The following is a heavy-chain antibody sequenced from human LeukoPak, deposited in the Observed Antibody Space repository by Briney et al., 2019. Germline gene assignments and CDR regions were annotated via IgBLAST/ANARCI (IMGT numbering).Heavy chain of an antibody. V-gene: IGHV4-61*02. Sequence: SETLSLTCTVSGGSISSGSYYWSWIRQPAGKGLEWIGRIYTSGSTNYNPSLKSRVTISVDTSKNQFSLKLSSVTAADTAVYYCARLGSGYEMSEWELNYYYYYMDVWGKGNTVTVSS. D-gene: IGHD1-26*01. CDR1: GGSISSGSYY. J-gene: IGHJ6*03. CDR3: ARLGSGYEMSEWELNYYYYYMDV. CDR2: IYTSGST.